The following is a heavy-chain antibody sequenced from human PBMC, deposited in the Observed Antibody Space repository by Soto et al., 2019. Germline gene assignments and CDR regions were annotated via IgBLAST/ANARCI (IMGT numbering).Heavy chain of an antibody. J-gene: IGHJ4*02. CDR3: AKDRGGADYFDY. CDR2: ISYDLTKK. Sequence: VGSLRLSCAASGFTFSRFAIHWVRQAPGKGLEWVAVISYDLTKKYYADSVKGRFTISRDNSKNTVSLQMNSLTAEDTAVYYCAKDRGGADYFDYWGQGALVTVSS. V-gene: IGHV3-30*18. D-gene: IGHD2-21*01. CDR1: GFTFSRFA.